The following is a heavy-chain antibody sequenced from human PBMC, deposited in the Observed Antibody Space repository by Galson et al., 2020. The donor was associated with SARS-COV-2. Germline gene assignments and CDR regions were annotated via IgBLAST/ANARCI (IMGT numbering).Heavy chain of an antibody. V-gene: IGHV3-23*01. D-gene: IGHD1-26*01. CDR3: AKDWGGTYDFDY. CDR1: GFTFSSYA. J-gene: IGHJ4*02. CDR2: ISGGIGDT. Sequence: GGSLRLSCAASGFTFSSYAMHWVRQAPGKGLEWVSTISGGIGDTFYADSVKDRFTISRDISRGTLYLQMNSLRAEDTAVYYCAKDWGGTYDFDYWGQGTLVTVSS.